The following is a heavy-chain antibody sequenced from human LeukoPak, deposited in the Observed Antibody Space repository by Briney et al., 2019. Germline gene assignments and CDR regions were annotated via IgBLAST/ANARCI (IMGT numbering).Heavy chain of an antibody. Sequence: PGGSLRLSCAASGFTFSSYSMTWVRPAPGKGLDWDSVINYSGRDTFYADSVKGRFTISRDNSKNTLYLEMNSLRVEDTAIYYCAKAPAGIRRPLEYSGQGSLVTVSS. CDR2: INYSGRDT. CDR1: GFTFSSYS. CDR3: AKAPAGIRRPLEY. V-gene: IGHV3-23*01. D-gene: IGHD2-2*02. J-gene: IGHJ4*02.